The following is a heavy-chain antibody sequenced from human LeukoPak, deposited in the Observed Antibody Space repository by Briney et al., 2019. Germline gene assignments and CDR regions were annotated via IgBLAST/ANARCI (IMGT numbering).Heavy chain of an antibody. D-gene: IGHD3-22*01. CDR3: ARAHGDYDSSGYYYAPYFDY. J-gene: IGHJ4*02. V-gene: IGHV4-39*07. Sequence: SETLSLTCTVSGGSISSSSYFWGWIRQPPGKGLEWIGSIYYSGSTNYNPSLKSRVTISVDTSKNQFSLKLSSVTAADTAVYYCARAHGDYDSSGYYYAPYFDYWGQGTLVTVSS. CDR1: GGSISSSSYF. CDR2: IYYSGST.